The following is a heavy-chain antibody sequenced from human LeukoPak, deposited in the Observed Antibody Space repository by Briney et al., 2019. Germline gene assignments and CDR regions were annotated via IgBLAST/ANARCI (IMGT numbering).Heavy chain of an antibody. J-gene: IGHJ6*03. CDR3: ARARYYGGNSRYYYYYMDV. D-gene: IGHD4-23*01. CDR1: GGSISSYY. Sequence: PSGTLSLTCTVSGGSISSYYWSWIRQPAGKGLEWIGRIYTSGSTNYNPSLKSRVTISVDTSKNQFSLKLSSVTAADTAVYYCARARYYGGNSRYYYYYMDVWGKGTTVTVSS. V-gene: IGHV4-4*07. CDR2: IYTSGST.